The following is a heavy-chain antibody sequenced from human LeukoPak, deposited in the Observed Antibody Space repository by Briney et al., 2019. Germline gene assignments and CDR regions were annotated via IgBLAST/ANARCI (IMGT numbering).Heavy chain of an antibody. CDR1: GYIFIGYY. V-gene: IGHV1-2*02. Sequence: ASVKVSCKTSGYIFIGYYIHWVRQAPGQGLEWMGWINPNSGGTNYAQKFQGRVTMTRDTSISTAYMELSRLRSDDTAVYFCARDALLWFGYTYYYYMDVWGKGTTVTVSS. CDR3: ARDALLWFGYTYYYYMDV. CDR2: INPNSGGT. D-gene: IGHD3-10*01. J-gene: IGHJ6*03.